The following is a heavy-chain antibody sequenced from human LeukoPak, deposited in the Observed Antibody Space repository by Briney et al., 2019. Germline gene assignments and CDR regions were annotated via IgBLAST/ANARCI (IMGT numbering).Heavy chain of an antibody. V-gene: IGHV3-48*03. Sequence: GGSLRLSCAASGFPFSSYEMNWVRQAPGKGLEWVSYISSSGSTICYADSVKGRFTISRDNAKNSLYLQMDSLRAEDTAVYYCARAPGGYSYGTPNFDYWGQGTLVTVSS. D-gene: IGHD5-18*01. CDR1: GFPFSSYE. CDR3: ARAPGGYSYGTPNFDY. CDR2: ISSSGSTI. J-gene: IGHJ4*02.